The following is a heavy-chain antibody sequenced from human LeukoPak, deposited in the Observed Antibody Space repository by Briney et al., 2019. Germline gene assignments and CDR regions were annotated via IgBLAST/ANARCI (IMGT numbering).Heavy chain of an antibody. CDR1: GFTFSSYE. D-gene: IGHD2-15*01. V-gene: IGHV3-30*04. CDR2: ISSDGSNE. J-gene: IGHJ4*02. CDR3: ARRWSFDY. Sequence: GGSLRLSCAASGFTFSSYEMNWVRQAPGKGLEWVAVISSDGSNEYYADSVKGRFTISRDNSKNTMYLQMNSLRPDDTAVYHCARRWSFDYWGQGTLVTVSS.